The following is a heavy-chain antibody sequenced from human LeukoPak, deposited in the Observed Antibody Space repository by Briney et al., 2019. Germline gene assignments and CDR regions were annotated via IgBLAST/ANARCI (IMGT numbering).Heavy chain of an antibody. CDR2: IYSSGST. CDR3: ARDPNRFYMDV. J-gene: IGHJ6*03. V-gene: IGHV4-59*01. D-gene: IGHD1-14*01. Sequence: SETLSLTCTVSGGSIWSYYWNWIRQPPGKGLEWIGYIYSSGSTNYNPSLKSRVTISIDPSKNQLSLKLSSVTAADTAVYYCARDPNRFYMDVWGKGTTVTVSS. CDR1: GGSIWSYY.